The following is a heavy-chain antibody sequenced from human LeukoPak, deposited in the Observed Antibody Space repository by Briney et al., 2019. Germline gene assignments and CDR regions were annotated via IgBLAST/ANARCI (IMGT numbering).Heavy chain of an antibody. J-gene: IGHJ4*02. V-gene: IGHV4-34*01. D-gene: IGHD1-1*01. CDR1: GGSFSGSY. CDR3: ARSRASVATAGTFGD. CDR2: IHHSGST. Sequence: PSETLPLTCAVYGGSFSGSYWSWIRQSPGKGLEWIGEIHHSGSTNYNPSLKSRVTISLDTSNNQFSLKLTSVTAADTAVYYCARSRASVATAGTFGDWGQGALVTVSS.